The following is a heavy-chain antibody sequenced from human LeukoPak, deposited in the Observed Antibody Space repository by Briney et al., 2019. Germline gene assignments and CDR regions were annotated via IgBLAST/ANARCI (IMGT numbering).Heavy chain of an antibody. CDR1: GDPISNYY. CDR3: ARHTYYYDSSGLYYCYYMDV. D-gene: IGHD3-22*01. J-gene: IGHJ6*03. V-gene: IGHV4-59*01. Sequence: SETLSLTCTVSGDPISNYYWSWIRQPPGKGLEWIGYISYSGTTNYNPSLRSRVTISRDTSKNQFSLKLSSVTAADSAVYFCARHTYYYDSSGLYYCYYMDVWGKGTTVTVSS. CDR2: ISYSGTT.